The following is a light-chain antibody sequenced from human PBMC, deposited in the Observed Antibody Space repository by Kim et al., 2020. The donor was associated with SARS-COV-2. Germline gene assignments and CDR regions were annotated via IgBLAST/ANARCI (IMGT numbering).Light chain of an antibody. V-gene: IGLV3-25*03. CDR1: GLQKQY. CDR2: EDT. CDR3: QSADSSDTFWV. Sequence: PGQTARNTGCESGLQKQYAYWFQQKPGQAPVVLIYEDTERPSGIPERFSGSTSGTTVTLTISAVQAEDEADYYCQSADSSDTFWVFGGGTQLTVL. J-gene: IGLJ3*02.